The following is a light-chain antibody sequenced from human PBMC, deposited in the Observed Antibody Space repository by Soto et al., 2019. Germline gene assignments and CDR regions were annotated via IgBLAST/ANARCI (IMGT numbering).Light chain of an antibody. CDR1: QRVSSN. Sequence: EIVMTQSPATLSVSPGERATLSCRASQRVSSNLAWYQQQPGQAPRLLIYGASTRATGIPARFSGSGSGTEFTLTISRLQSEDFAVYDGQQYNNWPRYTFGQGTKLEIK. CDR3: QQYNNWPRYT. V-gene: IGKV3-15*01. CDR2: GAS. J-gene: IGKJ2*01.